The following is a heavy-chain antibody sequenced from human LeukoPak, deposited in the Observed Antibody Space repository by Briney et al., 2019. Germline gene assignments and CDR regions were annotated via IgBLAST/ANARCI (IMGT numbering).Heavy chain of an antibody. Sequence: GGSLRLSCAASGFTFSTYTMNWVRQAPGKGLEWVSAISGSGGSTYYADSVKGRFTISRDNSKNTLYLQMNSLRAEDTAVYYCAKVRYFDWLLSPRYYYYYMDVWGKGTTVTVSS. J-gene: IGHJ6*03. CDR1: GFTFSTYT. CDR3: AKVRYFDWLLSPRYYYYYMDV. CDR2: ISGSGGST. V-gene: IGHV3-23*01. D-gene: IGHD3-9*01.